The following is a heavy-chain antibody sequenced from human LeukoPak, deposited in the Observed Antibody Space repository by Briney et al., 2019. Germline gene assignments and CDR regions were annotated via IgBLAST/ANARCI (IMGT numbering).Heavy chain of an antibody. J-gene: IGHJ4*02. CDR2: VSPSSSI. Sequence: GGSLRLSCAASGFTFSSYGMNWVRQAPGTGLEWVSYVSPSSSIYYADSVKGRFTISRDNAKNSLYLQMNSLRAEDTAVYYCAREHTPYGSGCTAAYWGQGTLVTVSS. D-gene: IGHD6-19*01. CDR1: GFTFSSYG. V-gene: IGHV3-48*01. CDR3: AREHTPYGSGCTAAY.